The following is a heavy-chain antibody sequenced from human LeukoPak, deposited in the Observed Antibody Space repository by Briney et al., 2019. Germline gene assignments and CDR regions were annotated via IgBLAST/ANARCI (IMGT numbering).Heavy chain of an antibody. D-gene: IGHD3-16*01. CDR3: AGGAGYYFDY. CDR1: GFTFTNYD. Sequence: GGSLRLSCAASGFTFTNYDMHWLRQATGKGLEWVSAIGIRGDTYYSGSVKGRFTISRENAENSLYLQMNSLRAEDTAVYYCAGGAGYYFDYWGQGTLVTVSS. J-gene: IGHJ4*02. V-gene: IGHV3-13*01. CDR2: IGIRGDT.